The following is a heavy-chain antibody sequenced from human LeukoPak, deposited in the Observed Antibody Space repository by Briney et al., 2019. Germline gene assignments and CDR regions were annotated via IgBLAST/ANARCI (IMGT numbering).Heavy chain of an antibody. D-gene: IGHD3-16*01. J-gene: IGHJ4*02. V-gene: IGHV3-48*03. Sequence: PGGSLRLSCTTSGFIFGGYEMNWVRQAPGKGLEWISYISSGDDSIYYADSVKGRFTISRDNTKNSLYLQMNNLRVEDTAVYYCARVGLLPFDYWGQGTLVTVSS. CDR1: GFIFGGYE. CDR3: ARVGLLPFDY. CDR2: ISSGDDSI.